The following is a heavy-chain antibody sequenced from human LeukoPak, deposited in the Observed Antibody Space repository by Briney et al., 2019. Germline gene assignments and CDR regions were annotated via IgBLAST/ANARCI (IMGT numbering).Heavy chain of an antibody. CDR2: IYYSGST. V-gene: IGHV4-39*01. D-gene: IGHD3-3*01. Sequence: SETLSLTCTVSGGSISSSSCYWGWLRQPPGKGLEWFGSIYYSGSTYYNPSLKSRVTISVDTSKNQFSLKLSSVPAADTGVYYCARLRSSIFGVVMAIDYWGQGTLVTVSS. J-gene: IGHJ4*02. CDR3: ARLRSSIFGVVMAIDY. CDR1: GGSISSSSCY.